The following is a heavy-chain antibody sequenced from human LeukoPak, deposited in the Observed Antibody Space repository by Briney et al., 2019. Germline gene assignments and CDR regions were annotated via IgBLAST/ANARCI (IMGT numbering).Heavy chain of an antibody. CDR3: ARASSDMYDFDI. Sequence: VASVKVSCKASGGSFSSYSINWVRQAPGQGLEWMGRIIPIFGATKNAQTFQDRVTITTDESMSTVYMELSSLRSEDTAVYYCARASSDMYDFDIWGQGTMVTVSS. J-gene: IGHJ3*02. V-gene: IGHV1-69*05. CDR2: IIPIFGAT. D-gene: IGHD3-10*01. CDR1: GGSFSSYS.